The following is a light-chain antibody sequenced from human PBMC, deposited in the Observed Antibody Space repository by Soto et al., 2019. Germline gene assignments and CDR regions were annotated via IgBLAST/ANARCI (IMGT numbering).Light chain of an antibody. J-gene: IGLJ2*01. CDR2: DDR. CDR3: QVWDSSSDHPGVV. V-gene: IGLV3-21*02. Sequence: SYELTQPPSVSVAPGQTARITCGGNNIGSKSVHWYQQKPGQAPVLVVYDDRDRPSGIPERFSGSNSGNTATLTISRVEAGDEADYYCQVWDSSSDHPGVVFGGGTKVTVL. CDR1: NIGSKS.